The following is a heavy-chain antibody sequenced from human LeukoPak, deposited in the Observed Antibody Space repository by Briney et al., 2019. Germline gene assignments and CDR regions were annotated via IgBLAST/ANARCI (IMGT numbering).Heavy chain of an antibody. CDR1: GYSFTNYW. D-gene: IGHD2-2*01. Sequence: GESLKISCEGSGYSFTNYWIGWVRQMPGKGLEWMGVTYPGDSDTRYSPSFQGQVTISADKSIGTAYLQWSSLKASDTAMYYCAIGGDSSTSCYRCFNYWGQGTLVTVSS. J-gene: IGHJ4*02. CDR3: AIGGDSSTSCYRCFNY. CDR2: TYPGDSDT. V-gene: IGHV5-51*01.